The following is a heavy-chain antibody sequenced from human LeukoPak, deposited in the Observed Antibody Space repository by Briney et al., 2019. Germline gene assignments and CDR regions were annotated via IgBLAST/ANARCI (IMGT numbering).Heavy chain of an antibody. Sequence: GGSLRLSGAASRFTFDDYGMSWVRHAPGKGLEWVSGINWNGGSTGYADSVKGRFTISRDNAKNSLYLQMNSLRAEDTALYYCARNNTAMGVYYYYYMDVWGKGTTVTVA. CDR2: INWNGGST. D-gene: IGHD5-18*01. CDR3: ARNNTAMGVYYYYYMDV. CDR1: RFTFDDYG. V-gene: IGHV3-20*04. J-gene: IGHJ6*03.